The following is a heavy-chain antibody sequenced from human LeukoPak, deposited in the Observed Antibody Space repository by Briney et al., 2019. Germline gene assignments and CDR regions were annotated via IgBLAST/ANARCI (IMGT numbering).Heavy chain of an antibody. D-gene: IGHD1-1*01. CDR2: IYYSGTT. V-gene: IGHV4-39*01. Sequence: SETLSLTCTVSGGSISSDSYYWGWIRQPPGKGLEWIGTIYYSGTTYYNPSLKSRVTISVDTSKNQFSLKMSSVTAADTAVYYCARLTGHWYDGFKNWFDPWGQGTLVTVSS. J-gene: IGHJ5*02. CDR1: GGSISSDSYY. CDR3: ARLTGHWYDGFKNWFDP.